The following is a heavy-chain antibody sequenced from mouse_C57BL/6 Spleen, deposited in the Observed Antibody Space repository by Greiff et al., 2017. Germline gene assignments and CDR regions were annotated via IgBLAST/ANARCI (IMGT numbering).Heavy chain of an antibody. CDR3: ARNDGPDY. CDR1: GYTFNSYW. Sequence: QVQLQQPGAELVKPGASVKLSCKASGYTFNSYWMRGVKQRPGQGREWIGMSHPKSGSTNYNEKFKSKATLTVAKSANTAYMQLSSLTSEDSAVYYCARNDGPDYWGQGTTLTVSS. J-gene: IGHJ2*01. V-gene: IGHV1-64*01. D-gene: IGHD2-3*01. CDR2: SHPKSGST.